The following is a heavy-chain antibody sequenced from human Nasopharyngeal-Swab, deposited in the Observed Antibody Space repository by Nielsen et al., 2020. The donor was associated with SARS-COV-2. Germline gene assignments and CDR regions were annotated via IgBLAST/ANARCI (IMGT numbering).Heavy chain of an antibody. D-gene: IGHD5-12*01. CDR1: GFTVSSNY. J-gene: IGHJ6*02. V-gene: IGHV3-53*05. CDR2: IYSDGST. Sequence: GESLKISCEASGFTVSSNYMSWVRQAPGKGLEWVSVIYSDGSTSYADSVKGRCTISRDKSKNTLYLQMNSLRAEATAVYYCARNTSVDIVLLYYGMDVWGQGTTVTVSS. CDR3: ARNTSVDIVLLYYGMDV.